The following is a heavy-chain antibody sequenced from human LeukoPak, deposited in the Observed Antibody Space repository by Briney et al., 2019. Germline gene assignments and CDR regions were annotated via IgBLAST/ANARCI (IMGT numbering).Heavy chain of an antibody. Sequence: GGTLALSCAASGFIFSSYWMSWVLQAPGHGQEGVANIKQDASEKYYVDSVKGRFTISRDNPMNALVLQMNGLRADDPDVYYLPRDLIRGPAWSVYWGEGILVTVSS. CDR3: PRDLIRGPAWSVY. D-gene: IGHD3-10*01. CDR2: IKQDASEK. V-gene: IGHV3-7*03. J-gene: IGHJ4*02. CDR1: GFIFSSYW.